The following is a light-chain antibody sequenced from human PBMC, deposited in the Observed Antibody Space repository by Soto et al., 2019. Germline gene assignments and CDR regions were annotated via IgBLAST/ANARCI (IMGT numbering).Light chain of an antibody. J-gene: IGKJ3*01. V-gene: IGKV1-27*01. CDR3: QKYNSAQFT. CDR2: AAS. Sequence: DIQMTQSPSSLSASVGDRVTITCRASQGISNYLAWYQQKPGKVPKLLIYAASTLQSGVPSRFSGSGSGTDFTLTISSLQPEDVATYYCQKYNSAQFTFGPATTVDIK. CDR1: QGISNY.